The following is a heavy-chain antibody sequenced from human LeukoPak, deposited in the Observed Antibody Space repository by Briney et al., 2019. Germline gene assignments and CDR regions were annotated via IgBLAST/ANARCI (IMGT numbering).Heavy chain of an antibody. D-gene: IGHD2-15*01. CDR3: GCSVGGYTRFDF. J-gene: IGHJ4*02. V-gene: IGHV3-23*01. CDR1: GFTFSSQA. Sequence: GGSLRLSCAASGFTFSSQAMTWVRQAPGKGLEWVSAISGSGGSTYYADSVMGRFTISRDNSKNTLYLQMDSLRAEDTAVYYCGCSVGGYTRFDFWGQGTLVTVSS. CDR2: ISGSGGST.